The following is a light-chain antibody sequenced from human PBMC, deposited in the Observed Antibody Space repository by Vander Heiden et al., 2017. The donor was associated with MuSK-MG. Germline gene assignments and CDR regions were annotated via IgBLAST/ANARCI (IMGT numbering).Light chain of an antibody. J-gene: IGLJ2*01. CDR2: HGR. CDR3: QESDSSNTGV. CDR1: KLGQNF. V-gene: IGLV3-1*01. Sequence: SYELTQPPSVSVSPGQTASIPCSGDKLGQNFAFWYQQKPGQYPVRVSDHGRKRPAGIADRGSASCSGKTVNIPTMGTQGVDDADDYYQESDSSNTGVFGGGTKLTVL.